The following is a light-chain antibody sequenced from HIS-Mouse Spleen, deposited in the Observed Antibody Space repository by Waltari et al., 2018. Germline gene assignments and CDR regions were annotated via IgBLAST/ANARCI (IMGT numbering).Light chain of an antibody. CDR1: QGISSA. V-gene: IGKV1-13*02. CDR3: QQFNSYPALT. Sequence: AIQLTQSPSSLSASVGDRVTITCRPSQGISSALAWYQQKPGKAPKLLIYDASSFESGVPSRFSGSGSGTDFTLTISSLQPEDFATYYCQQFNSYPALTFGGGTKVEIK. J-gene: IGKJ4*01. CDR2: DAS.